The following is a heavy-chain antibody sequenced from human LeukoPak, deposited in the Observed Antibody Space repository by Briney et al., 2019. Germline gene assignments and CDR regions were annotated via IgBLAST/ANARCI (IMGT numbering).Heavy chain of an antibody. Sequence: SSETLSLTCAVSGGSISSNHWWSWVRQPPGKGLEWIGDIYHSGSTNYNPSLQSRVTISVDTSKNQFSLKLSSVTAADTAVYYCASIFWSGYYQFDYWGQGTLVTVSS. CDR3: ASIFWSGYYQFDY. CDR2: IYHSGST. D-gene: IGHD3-3*01. CDR1: GGSISSNHW. J-gene: IGHJ4*02. V-gene: IGHV4-4*02.